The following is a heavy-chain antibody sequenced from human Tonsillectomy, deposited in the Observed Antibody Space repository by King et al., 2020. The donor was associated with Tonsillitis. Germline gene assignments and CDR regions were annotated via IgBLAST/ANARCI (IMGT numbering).Heavy chain of an antibody. J-gene: IGHJ5*02. V-gene: IGHV3-30*18. Sequence: QLVQSGGGVVQPGRSLVVSCAASGFTFSTYNMHWVRQAPGKGLEWVAVISDDESRKYYEDSVKGRFTISRDNPKNTLYLQMNSLRDEDTAVYYCVKARGYCSGSDFTLGSWGQGTLVIVSS. CDR1: GFTFSTYN. CDR2: ISDDESRK. D-gene: IGHD3-10*01. CDR3: VKARGYCSGSDFTLGS.